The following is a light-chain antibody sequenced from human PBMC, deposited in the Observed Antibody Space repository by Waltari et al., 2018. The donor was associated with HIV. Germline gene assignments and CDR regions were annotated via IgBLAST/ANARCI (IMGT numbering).Light chain of an antibody. V-gene: IGLV2-11*01. CDR3: CSYTDDYTWV. CDR1: SRDVGDYNY. CDR2: DVN. J-gene: IGLJ3*02. Sequence: QSALTQPRSVSGSPGQSVTISCTGTSRDVGDYNYVPWYQQHPAKAPKLMIFDVNKRPSGVPDRFSGSKSGNTASLTISGLQAEDEADYYCCSYTDDYTWVFGGGTKLTVL.